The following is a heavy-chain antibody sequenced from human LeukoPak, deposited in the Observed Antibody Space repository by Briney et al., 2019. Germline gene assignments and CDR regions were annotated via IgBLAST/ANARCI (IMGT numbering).Heavy chain of an antibody. CDR3: ARGDDYGGAWYYFDC. CDR1: GITFSNCA. J-gene: IGHJ4*02. D-gene: IGHD4-23*01. CDR2: IYSAGTT. V-gene: IGHV3-53*01. Sequence: GTSLRLSCAASGITFSNCAMHWVRQAPGKGLEWVSVIYSAGTTYYADSVKGRFTISRDNSKNTVYLQMNSLRAEDTAVYYCARGDDYGGAWYYFDCWGQGTLITVSS.